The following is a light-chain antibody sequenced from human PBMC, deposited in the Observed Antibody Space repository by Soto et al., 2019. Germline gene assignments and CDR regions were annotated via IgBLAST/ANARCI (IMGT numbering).Light chain of an antibody. J-gene: IGLJ1*01. CDR1: ALAKQY. Sequence: SYELTQPSSVSVSPGQTAKITCSGDALAKQYAYWYKQKPGHAPVLVIYKDTERPSGIPERFSGSSSGTTVTLTISGVQAEDEADYYCQSAVISGPYVFGIGTKLTVL. V-gene: IGLV3-25*03. CDR2: KDT. CDR3: QSAVISGPYV.